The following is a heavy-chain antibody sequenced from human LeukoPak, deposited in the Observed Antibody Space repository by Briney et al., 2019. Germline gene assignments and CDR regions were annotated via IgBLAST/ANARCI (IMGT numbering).Heavy chain of an antibody. CDR2: INTNTGNP. J-gene: IGHJ4*02. V-gene: IGHV7-4-1*02. D-gene: IGHD6-13*01. CDR1: GYTFTSYA. Sequence: ASVKVSCKASGYTFTSYAMNWVRQAPGQGLEWMGWINTNTGNPKYAQDFTGRFVFSLDTSVSTAYLQLSSLKAEDTAVYYCARDLGGSWYKYFDYWGKGTLVTVSS. CDR3: ARDLGGSWYKYFDY.